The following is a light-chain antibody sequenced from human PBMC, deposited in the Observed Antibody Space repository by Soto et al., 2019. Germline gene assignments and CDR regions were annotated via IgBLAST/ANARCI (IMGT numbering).Light chain of an antibody. Sequence: DIQMTQSPSSLSASVGDRVTITCRASQGISNHLAWFQQKPGKAPKSLIYAASSMQSGVPSKFSGSGSGTDFSLIISSLKPEEFATYYCQQYKSYPITFGQGTRLEIK. CDR3: QQYKSYPIT. J-gene: IGKJ5*01. V-gene: IGKV1-16*02. CDR1: QGISNH. CDR2: AAS.